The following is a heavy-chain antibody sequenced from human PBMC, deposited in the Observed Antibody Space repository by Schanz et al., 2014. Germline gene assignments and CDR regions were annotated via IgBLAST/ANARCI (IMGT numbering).Heavy chain of an antibody. J-gene: IGHJ5*01. V-gene: IGHV3-23*04. Sequence: EVQLVESGGGLIQPGGSLRLSCAASGFGFSSYSMNWVRQAPGKGLEWVIVISGSGGSTYYADSVRGRFTMSRDNSKNTLYLQMNGLRAEDTAVYYCAKTPREYCNYDNCPNWFDSWGQGTLVTASS. CDR3: AKTPREYCNYDNCPNWFDS. CDR2: ISGSGGST. D-gene: IGHD2-15*01. CDR1: GFGFSSYS.